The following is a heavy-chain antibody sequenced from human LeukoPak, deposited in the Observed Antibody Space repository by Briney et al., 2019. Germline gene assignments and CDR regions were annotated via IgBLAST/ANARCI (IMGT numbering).Heavy chain of an antibody. J-gene: IGHJ3*02. CDR2: MNPNSGNT. CDR1: GYTFTSYD. Sequence: SVKVSCKASGYTFTSYDINWVRQATGQGLEWMGWMNPNSGNTGYAQKFQGRVTMTRNTSISTAYMELSSLRSEDTAVYYCARGQRHNPFDAFDIWGQGTMVTVSS. CDR3: ARGQRHNPFDAFDI. D-gene: IGHD1-1*01. V-gene: IGHV1-8*01.